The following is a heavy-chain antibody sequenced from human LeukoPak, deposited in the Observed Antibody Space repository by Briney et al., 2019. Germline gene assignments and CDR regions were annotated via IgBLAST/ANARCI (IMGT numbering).Heavy chain of an antibody. J-gene: IGHJ4*02. D-gene: IGHD3-16*02. V-gene: IGHV3-23*01. CDR3: AKDPRGVIVSHFDY. CDR1: GFTFSSYA. CDR2: ISGSGGST. Sequence: HPGGSLRLSCAASGFTFSSYAMSWVRQAPGKGLEWVSAISGSGGSTYYADSVKGRFTISRDNSKNTLYLQMNSLRAEDTAVYYCAKDPRGVIVSHFDYWGQGTLVTVSS.